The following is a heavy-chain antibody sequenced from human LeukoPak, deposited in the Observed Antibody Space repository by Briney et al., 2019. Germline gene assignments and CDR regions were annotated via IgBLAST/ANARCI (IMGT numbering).Heavy chain of an antibody. D-gene: IGHD1-1*01. Sequence: PGGSLRLSCAASGFTFSNYGMHWVRQAPGKGLEWVAVIGHDGINQYYADSVKGRFTFSRDNSKNTLYLQMNSLRAKDTAVYYCARDLRSGYYLDYWGQGALVTVSS. CDR1: GFTFSNYG. CDR2: IGHDGINQ. J-gene: IGHJ4*02. CDR3: ARDLRSGYYLDY. V-gene: IGHV3-33*01.